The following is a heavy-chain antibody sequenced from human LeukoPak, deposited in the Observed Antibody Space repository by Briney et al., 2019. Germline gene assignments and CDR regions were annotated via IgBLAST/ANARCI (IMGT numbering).Heavy chain of an antibody. CDR3: ARVPKVRPTGDFDY. Sequence: GASVKVSCKASGYTFTSYYMHWVRQAPGQGPEWMGWINPNSGATNYAQKFQGRVTVTRDMSINTAYMELSRLRIDDTAVYYCARVPKVRPTGDFDYWGQGTLVTVSS. J-gene: IGHJ4*02. V-gene: IGHV1-2*02. CDR1: GYTFTSYY. CDR2: INPNSGAT. D-gene: IGHD3-10*01.